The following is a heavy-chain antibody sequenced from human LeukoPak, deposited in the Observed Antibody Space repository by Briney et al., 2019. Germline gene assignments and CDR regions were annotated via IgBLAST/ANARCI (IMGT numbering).Heavy chain of an antibody. J-gene: IGHJ2*01. CDR1: GYTITKYW. CDR2: IHPGDPHT. V-gene: IGHV5-51*01. D-gene: IGHD2-2*01. Sequence: GQSLQITCAGSGYTITKYWIGWVRQMPGKSLACMGTIHPGDPHTWYSTSFQGQVTISADKSMSMAYLQWSSLKASDTAMYFCARQPGMTAKSWYFDLWGRGTLVTVSS. CDR3: ARQPGMTAKSWYFDL.